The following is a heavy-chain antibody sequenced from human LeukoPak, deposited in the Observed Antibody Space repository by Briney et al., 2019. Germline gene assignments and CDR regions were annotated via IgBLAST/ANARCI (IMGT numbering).Heavy chain of an antibody. J-gene: IGHJ4*02. Sequence: GGSLRLSCAASGFTFSSYAMSWVRQAPGKGLEWVSGISGSGRSTYYADSVKGRFTISRDNFKNTLYLQMNSLRAEDTAVYYCAKSGNYYGSGSYSDCWGQGTLVTVSS. CDR1: GFTFSSYA. V-gene: IGHV3-23*01. CDR3: AKSGNYYGSGSYSDC. CDR2: ISGSGRST. D-gene: IGHD3-10*01.